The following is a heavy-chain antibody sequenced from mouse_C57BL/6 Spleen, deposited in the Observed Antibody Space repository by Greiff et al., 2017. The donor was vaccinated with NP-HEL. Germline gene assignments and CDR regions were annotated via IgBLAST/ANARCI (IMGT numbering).Heavy chain of an antibody. J-gene: IGHJ1*03. CDR2: ISSGSSTI. CDR3: ASLGYFDV. CDR1: GFTFSDYG. V-gene: IGHV5-17*01. Sequence: EVKLMESGGGLVKPGGSLKLSCAASGFTFSDYGMHWVRQAPEQGLEWVAYISSGSSTIYYADTVKGRFTISRDNAKNTLFLQMTSLRSDDTAMYYCASLGYFDVWGTGTTVTVSS.